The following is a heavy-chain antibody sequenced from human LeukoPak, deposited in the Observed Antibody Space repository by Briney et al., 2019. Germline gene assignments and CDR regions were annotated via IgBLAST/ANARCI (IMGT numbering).Heavy chain of an antibody. V-gene: IGHV1-2*02. Sequence: ASVKVSCKASGYTFTGYYMHWVRQAPGQGLEWMGWINPKSGDTNSAQKFQGRVTMTRDTSISTAYMELSRLRSDDTAVYYCASDKVGRWLTTPQYYFDYWGQGTLVTVSS. J-gene: IGHJ4*02. CDR2: INPKSGDT. CDR3: ASDKVGRWLTTPQYYFDY. CDR1: GYTFTGYY. D-gene: IGHD5-24*01.